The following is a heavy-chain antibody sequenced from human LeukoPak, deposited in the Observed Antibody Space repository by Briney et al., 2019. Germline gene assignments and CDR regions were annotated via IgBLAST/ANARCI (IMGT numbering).Heavy chain of an antibody. D-gene: IGHD4-17*01. J-gene: IGHJ3*02. CDR3: ARSYGDYDAFDI. Sequence: GGSLRLSCAASGFTVSSNYMSWVRQAPGKGLEWVSVIYSGGSTYYADSVKGRFTISRDNSKNTLYLQMTSLRAEDTAVYYCARSYGDYDAFDIWGQGTMVTVSS. V-gene: IGHV3-53*01. CDR1: GFTVSSNY. CDR2: IYSGGST.